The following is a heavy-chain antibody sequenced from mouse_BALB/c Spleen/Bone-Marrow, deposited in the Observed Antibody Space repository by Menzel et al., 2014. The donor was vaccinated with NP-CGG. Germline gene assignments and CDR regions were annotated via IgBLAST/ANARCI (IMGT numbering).Heavy chain of an antibody. CDR3: AAYYRYLAWFAY. CDR2: IDPANGNT. CDR1: GFNIKDTY. D-gene: IGHD2-14*01. Sequence: SGAEFVKPGASVKLSCTASGFNIKDTYMHWVKQRPEQGLEWIGRIDPANGNTKYDPKFQGKATITADTSSNTAYLQLSSLTSEDTAVYYCAAYYRYLAWFAYWGQGTLVTVSA. J-gene: IGHJ3*01. V-gene: IGHV14-3*02.